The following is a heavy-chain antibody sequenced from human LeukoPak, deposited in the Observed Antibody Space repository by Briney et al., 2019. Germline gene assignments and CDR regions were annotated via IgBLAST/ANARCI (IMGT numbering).Heavy chain of an antibody. D-gene: IGHD4-17*01. Sequence: LRETLSLTCTVSGGSISSYYWSWIRQPAGKGLEWIGRIYTSGSTNYNPSLKSRVTISVDTSKNQFSLKLSSVTAADTAVYYCRGLRTYYFDYWGQGTLVTVSS. J-gene: IGHJ4*02. V-gene: IGHV4-4*07. CDR3: RGLRTYYFDY. CDR2: IYTSGST. CDR1: GGSISSYY.